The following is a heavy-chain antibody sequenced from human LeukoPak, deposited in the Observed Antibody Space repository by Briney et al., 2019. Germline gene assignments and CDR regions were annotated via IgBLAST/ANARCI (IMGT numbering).Heavy chain of an antibody. D-gene: IGHD5-24*01. V-gene: IGHV3-30*03. CDR2: ISYDGSNK. CDR3: ARSMVTIPIPGGY. J-gene: IGHJ4*02. CDR1: GFTFSSYG. Sequence: GRSLRLSCAASGFTFSSYGMHWVRQAPGKGLEWVAVISYDGSNKYYADSVKGRFTISRDNAKSTLYLQMNSLRAEDTAVYYCARSMVTIPIPGGYWGQGTLVTVSS.